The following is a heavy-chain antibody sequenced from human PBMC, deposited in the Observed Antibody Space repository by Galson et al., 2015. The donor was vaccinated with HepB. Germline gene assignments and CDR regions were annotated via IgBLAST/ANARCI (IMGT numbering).Heavy chain of an antibody. CDR2: ISYIGSTT. V-gene: IGHV3-23*01. CDR1: GFTFSSYA. Sequence: SLRLSCAASGFTFSSYAMGWVRQAPGKGLEWVSAISYIGSTTYYADSVKGRFTISRDNSKNTVAVQMNSLRAEDTAIYYCTKAQVRRYSHGYGHYGLDVWGLGITVTVSS. D-gene: IGHD5-18*01. J-gene: IGHJ6*02. CDR3: TKAQVRRYSHGYGHYGLDV.